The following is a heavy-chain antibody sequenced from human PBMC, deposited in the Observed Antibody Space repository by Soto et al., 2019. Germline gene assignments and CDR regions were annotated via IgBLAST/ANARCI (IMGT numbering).Heavy chain of an antibody. Sequence: PGGSLRLSCAASGFPFGNYAMNWVRQAPGKGLEWVSTVSGNGAVTYYADSVKGRFTISRDNSRSTLYLQMNNLRAEDTAIYFCAKVPASLKTFDYWGQGTLVTVSS. J-gene: IGHJ4*02. V-gene: IGHV3-23*01. CDR1: GFPFGNYA. D-gene: IGHD2-2*01. CDR2: VSGNGAVT. CDR3: AKVPASLKTFDY.